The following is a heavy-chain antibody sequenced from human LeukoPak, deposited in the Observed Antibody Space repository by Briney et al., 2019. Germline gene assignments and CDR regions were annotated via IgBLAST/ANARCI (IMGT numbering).Heavy chain of an antibody. J-gene: IGHJ4*02. CDR1: GGSVSSNSAA. CDR2: TYYRSKWYY. CDR3: TRYIRGCFDY. Sequence: SSQTLSFTCAISGGSVSSNSAAWNWIRQSPSRGLEWLGRTYYRSKWYYDYAESVKSRITIDPDTSKNQFSLQLNSVTPEDTAVYYCTRYIRGCFDYWGQGILVTVSS. V-gene: IGHV6-1*01. D-gene: IGHD6-19*01.